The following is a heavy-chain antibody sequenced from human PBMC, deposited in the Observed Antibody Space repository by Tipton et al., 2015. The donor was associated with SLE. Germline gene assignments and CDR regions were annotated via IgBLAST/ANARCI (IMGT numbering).Heavy chain of an antibody. D-gene: IGHD7-27*01. Sequence: LRLSCTVSGASVSDYYWSWIRQPPGRGLEWIGYISYSGSPTYNPALKSRVTISADMSKNTLSLRLASVAAADTAVYYCARLTPWGYDYWGPGMLVTVSS. CDR3: ARLTPWGYDY. CDR2: ISYSGSP. J-gene: IGHJ4*02. V-gene: IGHV4-59*02. CDR1: GASVSDYY.